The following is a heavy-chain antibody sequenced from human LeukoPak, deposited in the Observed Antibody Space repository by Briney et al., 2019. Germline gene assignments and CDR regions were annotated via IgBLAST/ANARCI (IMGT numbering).Heavy chain of an antibody. CDR1: GGSISSGGYY. V-gene: IGHV4-31*03. J-gene: IGHJ5*02. CDR3: ARGRNHHHYGSGIYWFDP. Sequence: SRTLSLTCTVSGGSISSGGYYWSWIRQHPGKGLEWIGYIYYSGSTYYNPSLKSRVTISVDTSKNQFSLKLSSVTAADTAVYYCARGRNHHHYGSGIYWFDPWGQGTLVTVSS. CDR2: IYYSGST. D-gene: IGHD3-10*01.